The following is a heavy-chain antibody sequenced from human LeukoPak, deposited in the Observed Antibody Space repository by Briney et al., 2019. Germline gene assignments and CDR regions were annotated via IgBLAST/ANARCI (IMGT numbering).Heavy chain of an antibody. CDR2: ISAYNGNT. CDR3: AREKNLPYYDYVWGSRALDY. Sequence: ASVKVSCKASGYTFTSYGISWVRQAPGQGLEWMGWISAYNGNTNCAQKLQGRVTMTTDTSTSTAYMELRSLRSDDTAVYYCAREKNLPYYDYVWGSRALDYWGQGTLVTVSS. J-gene: IGHJ4*02. CDR1: GYTFTSYG. D-gene: IGHD3-16*01. V-gene: IGHV1-18*01.